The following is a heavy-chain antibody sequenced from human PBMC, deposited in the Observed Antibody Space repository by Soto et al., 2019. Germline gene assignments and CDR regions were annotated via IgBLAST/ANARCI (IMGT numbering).Heavy chain of an antibody. V-gene: IGHV3-23*01. CDR2: ISGSGGST. CDR1: GFTFSSYA. CDR3: AKDQGRGYYDSSGYYDY. Sequence: GGSLRLSCAASGFTFSSYAMSWVRQAPGKGLEWVSAISGSGGSTYYADSMKGRFTISRDNSKNTLYLQMNSLRAEDTAVYYCAKDQGRGYYDSSGYYDYWGQGTLVTVSS. J-gene: IGHJ4*02. D-gene: IGHD3-22*01.